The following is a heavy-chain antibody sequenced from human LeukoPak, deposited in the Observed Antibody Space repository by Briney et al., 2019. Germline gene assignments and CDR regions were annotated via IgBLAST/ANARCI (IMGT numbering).Heavy chain of an antibody. V-gene: IGHV3-7*01. J-gene: IGHJ4*02. CDR1: GFTFSSYA. CDR3: ARDRYDYVWGSYRSPYAFDY. D-gene: IGHD3-16*02. Sequence: GGSLRLSCAASGFTFSSYAMSWVRQAPGKGLEWVANIKQDGSEKYYVDSVKGRFTISRDNAKNSLYPQMNSLRAEDTAVYYCARDRYDYVWGSYRSPYAFDYWGQGTLVTVSS. CDR2: IKQDGSEK.